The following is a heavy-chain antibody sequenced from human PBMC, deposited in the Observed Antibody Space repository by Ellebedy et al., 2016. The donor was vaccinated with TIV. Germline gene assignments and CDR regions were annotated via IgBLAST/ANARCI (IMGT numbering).Heavy chain of an antibody. V-gene: IGHV4-39*01. CDR2: IYYTGNH. Sequence: MPSETLSLTCTVSGDSVSSSSYYWGWIRQPPGKGLEWIGAIYYTGNHYYNPSLKSRVILSVDTSKNQFSLKLRAVTAADTAVYFCAREQSSDYGMDVWGLGTTVTVSS. D-gene: IGHD6-19*01. J-gene: IGHJ6*02. CDR3: AREQSSDYGMDV. CDR1: GDSVSSSSYY.